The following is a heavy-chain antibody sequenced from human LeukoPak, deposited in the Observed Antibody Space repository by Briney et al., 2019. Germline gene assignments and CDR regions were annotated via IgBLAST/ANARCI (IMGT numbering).Heavy chain of an antibody. V-gene: IGHV3-53*01. CDR2: IYSGGST. J-gene: IGHJ4*02. Sequence: GGSLRLSCAASGLTVSKNYMSWVRQAPGKGLESVSVIYSGGSTYYADSVRGRFTISRDNSKNTLYFQMNSLRVEDTAVYYCARVGGHWGQGTLVTVSS. CDR1: GLTVSKNY. D-gene: IGHD3-10*01. CDR3: ARVGGH.